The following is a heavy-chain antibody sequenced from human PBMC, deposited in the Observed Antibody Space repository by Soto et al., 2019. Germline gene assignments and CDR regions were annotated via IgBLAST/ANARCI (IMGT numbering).Heavy chain of an antibody. CDR3: ARGLYYDILTGYFTGYYYYYYMDV. J-gene: IGHJ6*03. Sequence: SETLSLTCTVSGGSISSYYWSWIRQPPGKGLEWIGYIYYSGSTNYNPSLKSRVTISVDTSKNQFSLKLSSVTAADTAVYYCARGLYYDILTGYFTGYYYYYYMDVWGKGTTVTVSS. D-gene: IGHD3-9*01. CDR2: IYYSGST. CDR1: GGSISSYY. V-gene: IGHV4-59*01.